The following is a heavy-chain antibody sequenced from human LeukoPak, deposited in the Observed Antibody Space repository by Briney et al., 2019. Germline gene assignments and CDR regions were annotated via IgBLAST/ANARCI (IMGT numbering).Heavy chain of an antibody. D-gene: IGHD3-16*01. CDR3: ARGSLRGGWYFDL. CDR1: GYTFTGYY. Sequence: GASVKVSCKASGYTFTGYYMHWVRQAPGQGLEWMGWINPNSGGTNYAQKFQGRVTMTRDTSISTAYMELSRLRSDDTAVYYCARGSLRGGWYFDLWGRGTLVTVSS. V-gene: IGHV1-2*02. J-gene: IGHJ2*01. CDR2: INPNSGGT.